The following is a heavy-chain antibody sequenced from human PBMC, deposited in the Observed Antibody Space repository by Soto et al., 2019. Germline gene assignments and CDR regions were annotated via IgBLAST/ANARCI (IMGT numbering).Heavy chain of an antibody. J-gene: IGHJ4*02. Sequence: EVQLVESGGGLIQPGESLRLSCAASGFTVSISYMSWVRQATGKGLEWVSTIYRDGSTYYAESVEGRFTISGDNSKNTLYLQMNSLRSEDTATYYCARGKGIGWYESSDYWGQGTLVTVSS. CDR3: ARGKGIGWYESSDY. D-gene: IGHD6-19*01. CDR2: IYRDGST. V-gene: IGHV3-53*01. CDR1: GFTVSISY.